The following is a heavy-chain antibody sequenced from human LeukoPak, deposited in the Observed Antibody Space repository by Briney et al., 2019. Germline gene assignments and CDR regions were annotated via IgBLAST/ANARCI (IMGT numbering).Heavy chain of an antibody. J-gene: IGHJ5*02. CDR1: GDSISGNFYF. Sequence: SQTLSLTCTVSGDSISGNFYFWSWIRQTAGKGLEWIGRIYASGAASYNTSLKSRVTISVDTSKNQYFLKLKSVTAADTAVYYCARESVYYYGPFDPWGQGTRVIVSS. V-gene: IGHV4-61*02. CDR2: IYASGAA. CDR3: ARESVYYYGPFDP. D-gene: IGHD3-22*01.